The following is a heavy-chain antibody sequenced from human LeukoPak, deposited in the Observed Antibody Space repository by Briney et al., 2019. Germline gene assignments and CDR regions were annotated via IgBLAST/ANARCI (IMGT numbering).Heavy chain of an antibody. CDR2: IYYSGST. CDR3: ARDQAVSNYYYYGMDV. D-gene: IGHD2-15*01. V-gene: IGHV4-39*07. Sequence: SETLSLTCTVSGGSISSSSYYWGWIRQPPGKGLEWIGSIYYSGSTYYNPSLKSRVTISVDTSKSQFSLKLSSVTAADTAVYYCARDQAVSNYYYYGMDVWGQGTMVTVSS. CDR1: GGSISSSSYY. J-gene: IGHJ6*02.